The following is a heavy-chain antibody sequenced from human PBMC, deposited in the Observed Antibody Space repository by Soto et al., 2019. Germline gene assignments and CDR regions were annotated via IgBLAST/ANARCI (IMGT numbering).Heavy chain of an antibody. Sequence: EGQLVESGGGLVQPGGSLRLSCQVSGFTFRSYGMTWVRRAPGKGLEWVANINFDGSETVYVDAVRGRFTISRDNAKNSLHLDMSDLRANDTAVYYCTRGTMAGNKVYDDWGQGTLVTVSS. V-gene: IGHV3-7*05. CDR2: INFDGSET. CDR1: GFTFRSYG. D-gene: IGHD1-20*01. CDR3: TRGTMAGNKVYDD. J-gene: IGHJ1*01.